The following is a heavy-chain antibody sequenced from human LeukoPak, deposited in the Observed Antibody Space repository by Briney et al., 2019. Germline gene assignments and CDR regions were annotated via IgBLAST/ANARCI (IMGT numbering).Heavy chain of an antibody. V-gene: IGHV1-2*02. D-gene: IGHD3-3*01. CDR3: ARDRSVTIFGVVIIPPFDYYYYGMDV. Sequence: ASVKVSCKASGYTFTGYFMHWVRQAPGQGFEWMGWINPNSGGTNYAQKLQGRVTMTTDTSTSTAYMELRSLRSDDTAVYYCARDRSVTIFGVVIIPPFDYYYYGMDVWGQGTTVTVSS. CDR2: INPNSGGT. CDR1: GYTFTGYF. J-gene: IGHJ6*02.